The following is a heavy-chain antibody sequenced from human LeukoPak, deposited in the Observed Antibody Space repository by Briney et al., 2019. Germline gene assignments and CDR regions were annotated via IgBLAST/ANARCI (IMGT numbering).Heavy chain of an antibody. J-gene: IGHJ4*02. V-gene: IGHV6-1*01. D-gene: IGHD1-1*01. CDR2: TYYRSKWYN. CDR3: AHATGYLVH. CDR1: GDTVSSNTAA. Sequence: SQTLSLTCAISGDTVSSNTAAWNWIRQPPSRGLEWPGRTYYRSKWYNEYAVSVKSRIHVNPDTSKNQFSLQLNSVTPEDTAVYYCAHATGYLVHWGQGTLVTVSS.